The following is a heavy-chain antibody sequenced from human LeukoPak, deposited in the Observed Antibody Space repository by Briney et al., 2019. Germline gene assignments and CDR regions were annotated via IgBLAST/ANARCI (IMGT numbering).Heavy chain of an antibody. J-gene: IGHJ5*02. Sequence: GSVKVSCKASGYTFTGYYMHWVRQAPGRGLEWMGWINPNSGGTNYAQKFQGRVTMTRDTSISTAYMELSRLRSDDTAVYYCARDFERYSSDPNNWFDPWGQGTLVTVSS. D-gene: IGHD6-25*01. V-gene: IGHV1-2*02. CDR3: ARDFERYSSDPNNWFDP. CDR2: INPNSGGT. CDR1: GYTFTGYY.